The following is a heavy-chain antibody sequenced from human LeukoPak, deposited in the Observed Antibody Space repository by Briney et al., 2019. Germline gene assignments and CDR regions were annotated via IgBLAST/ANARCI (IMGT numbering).Heavy chain of an antibody. V-gene: IGHV1-2*02. CDR1: GYTFTGFY. CDR2: INSNTGVT. J-gene: IGHJ6*02. D-gene: IGHD4-17*01. Sequence: ASVKVSCKASGYTFTGFYIYWVRQAPGLGLEWMGWINSNTGVTNYAQNFQGRVTMTRDTSITTVYMELSGLRSNDTAMYYCARDPSGDYHLYYGMDVWGQGTTVTVSS. CDR3: ARDPSGDYHLYYGMDV.